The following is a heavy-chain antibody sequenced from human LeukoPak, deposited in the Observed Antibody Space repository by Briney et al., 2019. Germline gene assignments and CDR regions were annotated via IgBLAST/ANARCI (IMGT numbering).Heavy chain of an antibody. CDR2: INWDDQK. CDR1: GFSLTTSGVG. CDR3: AHRRDSSGYQYRYWFAP. Sequence: KDSGPPLVNPTQTLTLTCTFSGFSLTTSGVGVGWIRQPPGKALEWLALINWDDQKVYSPSLQSRLSITKDTSKNQVVLTMPNVDPVDTATYYCAHRRDSSGYQYRYWFAPWGQGTLVPVSS. J-gene: IGHJ5*02. D-gene: IGHD3-22*01. V-gene: IGHV2-5*02.